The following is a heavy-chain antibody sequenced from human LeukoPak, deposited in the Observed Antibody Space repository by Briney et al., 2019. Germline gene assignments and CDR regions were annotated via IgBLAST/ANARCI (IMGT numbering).Heavy chain of an antibody. CDR2: IYYSGST. CDR3: ARHPHPGAPTPYYYYGMDV. Sequence: PSETLSLTCTVSGGSISSYYWSWIRQPPGKGLEWSGYIYYSGSTNYNPSLKSRVTISVDTSRNQFSLKLSSVTAADTAMYYCARHPHPGAPTPYYYYGMDVWGQGTTVTVSS. V-gene: IGHV4-59*08. J-gene: IGHJ6*02. D-gene: IGHD1-26*01. CDR1: GGSISSYY.